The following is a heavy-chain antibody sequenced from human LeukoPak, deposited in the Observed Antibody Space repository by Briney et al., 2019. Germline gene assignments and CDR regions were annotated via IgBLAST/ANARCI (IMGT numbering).Heavy chain of an antibody. CDR1: GFTFSSYA. V-gene: IGHV3-23*01. CDR2: ITDSGGST. D-gene: IGHD1-26*01. Sequence: GGSLRLSCAASGFTFSSYAMSWVRQAPGKGLEWVSAITDSGGSTYYADSVKGRFTISRDNSKNTLYLQMNSLRADDTAVYYCAKGRYSGSPYYFDYWGQGTLVTVSS. J-gene: IGHJ4*02. CDR3: AKGRYSGSPYYFDY.